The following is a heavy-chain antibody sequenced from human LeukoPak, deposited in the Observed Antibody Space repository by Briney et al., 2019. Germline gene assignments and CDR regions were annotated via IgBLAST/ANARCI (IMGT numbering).Heavy chain of an antibody. CDR3: ARAGLRYFDWKHYFDY. J-gene: IGHJ4*02. Sequence: KTSETLSLTCAVYVGSFSGYYWSWIRQPPGKGLEWIGEINHSGSTNYNPSLRSRVTISVDTSKNQFSLKLSSVTAADTAVYYCARAGLRYFDWKHYFDYWGQGTLVTVSS. D-gene: IGHD3-9*01. CDR1: VGSFSGYY. CDR2: INHSGST. V-gene: IGHV4-34*01.